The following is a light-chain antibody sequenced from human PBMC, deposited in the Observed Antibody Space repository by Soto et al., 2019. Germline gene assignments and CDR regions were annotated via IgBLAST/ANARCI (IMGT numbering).Light chain of an antibody. J-gene: IGKJ1*01. Sequence: DIVLPKYPATLSLSPGERASVSCRASQSVSSGHLAWYQQKPGQAPRLLIYGSSSRATGIPDRFSGSGSGTDFTLTISRLEPEDFAVYYCQQSGSSPLTFGQGTKVDI. CDR3: QQSGSSPLT. V-gene: IGKV3-20*01. CDR2: GSS. CDR1: QSVSSGH.